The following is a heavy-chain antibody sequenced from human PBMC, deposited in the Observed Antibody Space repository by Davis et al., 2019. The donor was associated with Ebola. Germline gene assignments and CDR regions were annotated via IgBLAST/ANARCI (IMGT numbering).Heavy chain of an antibody. Sequence: SVKVSCKVSGYTLTELSMHWVRQAPGQGLEWMGGIIPILGIANYAQKFQGRVTITADESTSTAYMELSSLRSEDTAVYYCARGLWFRESYFDYWGQGTLVTVSS. J-gene: IGHJ4*02. CDR3: ARGLWFRESYFDY. D-gene: IGHD3-10*01. CDR1: GYTLTELS. V-gene: IGHV1-69*10. CDR2: IIPILGIA.